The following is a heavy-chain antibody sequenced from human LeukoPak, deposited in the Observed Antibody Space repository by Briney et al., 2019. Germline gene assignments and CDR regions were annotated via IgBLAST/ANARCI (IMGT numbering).Heavy chain of an antibody. CDR2: ISSSRSYI. CDR1: GFTFSSYS. J-gene: IGHJ6*03. D-gene: IGHD2-2*01. CDR3: ARNAPLADYYYYYMDV. Sequence: GGSLRPSCAASGFTFSSYSMNWVRQAPGKGLEWVSSISSSRSYIYYADSVKGRFTISRDNAKNSLYLQMNSLRAEDTAVYYCARNAPLADYYYYYMDVWGKGTTVTVSS. V-gene: IGHV3-21*01.